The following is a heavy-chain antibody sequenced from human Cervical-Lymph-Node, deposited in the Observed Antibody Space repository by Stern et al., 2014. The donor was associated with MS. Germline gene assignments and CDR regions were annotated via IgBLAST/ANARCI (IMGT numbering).Heavy chain of an antibody. J-gene: IGHJ5*02. D-gene: IGHD3-10*01. CDR3: ARDQGDYGSGSEDSWFDP. V-gene: IGHV1-69*06. Sequence: QVQLVQSGAEVKKPGSSVKVSCKASRDTFSYSALSWVRQAPGQGLEWMGGIIPMLGTTSYSQKFQGRRTITADTSTSILYMELRSLKFEDTAVYFCARDQGDYGSGSEDSWFDPWGQGTLVTVSS. CDR2: IIPMLGTT. CDR1: RDTFSYSA.